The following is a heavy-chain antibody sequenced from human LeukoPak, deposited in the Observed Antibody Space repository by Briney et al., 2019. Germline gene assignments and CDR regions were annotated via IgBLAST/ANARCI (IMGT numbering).Heavy chain of an antibody. CDR3: AKDGDVTEDYYYYGMDV. J-gene: IGHJ6*02. CDR1: GFTLSSYA. Sequence: GGSLRLSCTASGFTLSSYAMSWVRQAPGEGLEWVSTISGSADNTNYAEAVKGRFTISRDNSKNTLYLQMNSLRAEDTAVYYCAKDGDVTEDYYYYGMDVWGQGTTVTVSS. CDR2: ISGSADNT. V-gene: IGHV3-23*01. D-gene: IGHD2-21*02.